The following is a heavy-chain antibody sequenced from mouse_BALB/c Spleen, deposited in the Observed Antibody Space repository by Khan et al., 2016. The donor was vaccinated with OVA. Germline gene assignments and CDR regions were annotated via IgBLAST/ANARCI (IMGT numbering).Heavy chain of an antibody. CDR1: GFSLSSYN. CDR3: ARAYYRYNGYWAMDY. CDR2: ICGGGGT. D-gene: IGHD2-14*01. J-gene: IGHJ4*01. Sequence: QVQLKQSGPGLVAPSQSLSITCTVSGFSLSSYNIHWVRQPPGKGLEWLGMICGGGGTAYNSTLIIRLSISKDNSKSQVFIKMNSLQTDDTAMYYGARAYYRYNGYWAMDYWGQGTSVTVSS. V-gene: IGHV2-6-4*01.